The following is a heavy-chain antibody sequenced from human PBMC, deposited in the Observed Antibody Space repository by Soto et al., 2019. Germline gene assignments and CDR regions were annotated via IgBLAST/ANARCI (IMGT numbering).Heavy chain of an antibody. CDR3: ARRHGYSYDFDY. V-gene: IGHV5-10-1*01. CDR1: GYTFTNHW. J-gene: IGHJ4*02. Sequence: GESLKISCNCSGYTFTNHWISWVRQKPGQGLEWMGRIDPSDSRTKYNPSFQGHVTISVDKSIGATFLQWSSLEASDTAVYYCARRHGYSYDFDYWGQGTLVTVSS. D-gene: IGHD5-18*01. CDR2: IDPSDSRT.